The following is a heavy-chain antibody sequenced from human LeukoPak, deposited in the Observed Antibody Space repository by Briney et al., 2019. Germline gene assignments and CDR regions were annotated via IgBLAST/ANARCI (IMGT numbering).Heavy chain of an antibody. Sequence: SETLSLTCTVSGGSISSGSYYWSWIRQPAGKGLEWIGHIYTSGSTNYNPSLKSRVTISVDTSKNQFSLKLSSVTAADTAVYYCAKELRGYDFWSGYYTDYYYMDVWGKGTTVTVSS. CDR2: IYTSGST. CDR3: AKELRGYDFWSGYYTDYYYMDV. CDR1: GGSISSGSYY. V-gene: IGHV4-61*09. J-gene: IGHJ6*03. D-gene: IGHD3-3*01.